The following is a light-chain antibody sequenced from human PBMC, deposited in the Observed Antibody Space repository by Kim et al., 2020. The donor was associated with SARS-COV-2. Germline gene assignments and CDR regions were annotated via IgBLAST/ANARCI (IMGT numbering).Light chain of an antibody. V-gene: IGKV3-20*01. CDR2: GAS. CDR3: QQYGSSPWT. Sequence: LPGERATLSCSASQSGSSSYLAWYQQKPGQAPRLLIYGASSRATGIPDRFSGSGSGTDFTLTISRLEPEDFAVYYCQQYGSSPWTFGQGTKVDIK. J-gene: IGKJ1*01. CDR1: QSGSSSY.